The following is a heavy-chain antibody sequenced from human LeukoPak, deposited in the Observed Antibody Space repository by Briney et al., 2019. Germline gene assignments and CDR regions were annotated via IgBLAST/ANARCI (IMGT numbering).Heavy chain of an antibody. Sequence: GGSLRLSCAASGFTFRSYWMTWVRQAPEKGLEWVANIKQDGSEKYYVDSVKGRFTISRDNANNSLYLQMNSLRAEDTAVYYCAREYYYGSGSYYNGYWGQGTLVTVSS. V-gene: IGHV3-7*04. J-gene: IGHJ4*02. D-gene: IGHD3-10*01. CDR3: AREYYYGSGSYYNGY. CDR2: IKQDGSEK. CDR1: GFTFRSYW.